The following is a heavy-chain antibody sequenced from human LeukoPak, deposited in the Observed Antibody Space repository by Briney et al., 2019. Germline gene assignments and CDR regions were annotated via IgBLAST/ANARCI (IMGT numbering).Heavy chain of an antibody. CDR2: FDPEDGET. D-gene: IGHD3-10*01. Sequence: ASVKVSCKVSGYTLTELSMHWVRQAPGKGLEWMGGFDPEDGETIYAQKFQGRVTMTEDTSTDTAYMELSSLRSEDTAVYYCATARYCYGSGKLYYFDYWGQGTLVTVSS. V-gene: IGHV1-24*01. J-gene: IGHJ4*02. CDR1: GYTLTELS. CDR3: ATARYCYGSGKLYYFDY.